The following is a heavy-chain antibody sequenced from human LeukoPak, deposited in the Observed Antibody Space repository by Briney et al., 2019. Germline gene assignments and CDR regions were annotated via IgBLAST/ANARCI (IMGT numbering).Heavy chain of an antibody. CDR3: ARGSVPLAYGDYGLFDY. CDR1: GGSFSGYY. D-gene: IGHD4-17*01. CDR2: INHSGST. V-gene: IGHV4-34*01. Sequence: EPLSLTCAVYGGSFSGYYWSWIRPPPGKGLEWIGEINHSGSTNYNPSLKSRVTISVDTSKNQFSLKLSSVTAADTAVYYCARGSVPLAYGDYGLFDYWGQGTLVTVSS. J-gene: IGHJ4*02.